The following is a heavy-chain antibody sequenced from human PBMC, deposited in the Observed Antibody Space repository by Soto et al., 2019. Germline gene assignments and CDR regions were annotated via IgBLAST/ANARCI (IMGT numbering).Heavy chain of an antibody. Sequence: SVKVSCKASGGTFSSYAISWVRQAPGQGLEWMGGIIPIFGTANYAQKFQGRVTITADKSTSTAYMELSSLRSEDTAVYYCARVSDWEPGDFDYCGQGTLVTSPQ. J-gene: IGHJ4*02. CDR1: GGTFSSYA. D-gene: IGHD1-1*01. CDR3: ARVSDWEPGDFDY. V-gene: IGHV1-69*06. CDR2: IIPIFGTA.